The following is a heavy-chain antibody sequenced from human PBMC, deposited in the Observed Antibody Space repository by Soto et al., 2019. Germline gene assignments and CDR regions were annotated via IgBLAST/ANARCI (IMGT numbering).Heavy chain of an antibody. D-gene: IGHD4-17*01. Sequence: QVQLVQSGAEVKKPGSSVKVSCKASGGTFSSYAISWVRQAPGQGLEWMGGIIPIFGTANYEQKFQGRVTITADESTSTAYMELSSLRSEDTVVYYCARDRTEDGDSGDYFDYWGQGTLVTVSS. CDR1: GGTFSSYA. CDR2: IIPIFGTA. V-gene: IGHV1-69*12. J-gene: IGHJ4*02. CDR3: ARDRTEDGDSGDYFDY.